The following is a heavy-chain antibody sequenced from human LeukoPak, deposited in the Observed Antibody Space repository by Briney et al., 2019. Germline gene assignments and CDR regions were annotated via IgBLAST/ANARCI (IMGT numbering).Heavy chain of an antibody. J-gene: IGHJ4*02. V-gene: IGHV1-2*02. CDR3: ARGGKGFLIVGTYDR. CDR2: INPNSGDT. D-gene: IGHD1-26*01. Sequence: ASVTVSRKASGYTFTGYYIHWVRQAPGQGPEWMGWINPNSGDTNYAQKFQGRVIMTRDTSISTAYMELSSLRPDDTAVYYCARGGKGFLIVGTYDRWGQGTLVTVSS. CDR1: GYTFTGYY.